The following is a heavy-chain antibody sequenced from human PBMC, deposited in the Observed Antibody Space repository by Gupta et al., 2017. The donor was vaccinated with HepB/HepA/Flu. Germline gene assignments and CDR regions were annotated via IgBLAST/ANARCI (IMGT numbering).Heavy chain of an antibody. CDR3: ARVIYYDSSGYYSARWYFDL. Sequence: QVQLQESGPGLVKPSQTLSLTCTVSGGSISSGDYYWSWIRQPPGKGLEWIGYIYYSGSTYYNPSLKSRVTISVDTSKNQFSLKLSSVTAADTAVYYCARVIYYDSSGYYSARWYFDLWGRGTLVTVSS. D-gene: IGHD3-22*01. CDR2: IYYSGST. CDR1: GGSISSGDYY. V-gene: IGHV4-30-4*01. J-gene: IGHJ2*01.